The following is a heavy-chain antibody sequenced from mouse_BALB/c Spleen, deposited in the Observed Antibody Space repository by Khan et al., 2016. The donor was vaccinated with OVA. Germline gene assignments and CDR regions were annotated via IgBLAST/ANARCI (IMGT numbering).Heavy chain of an antibody. V-gene: IGHV2-9*02. J-gene: IGHJ4*01. CDR1: GFSLITYG. D-gene: IGHD2-13*01. CDR2: IWVGGST. Sequence: QVQLQESGPGLVAPSQSLSITCSVSGFSLITYGVHWVRQSPGKGLEWLGLIWVGGSTNYNSALMSRLSISKDNSKSQVFLKMKSRQTDHTDMYSCANETAFYGDYEAMDYWGQRTTVTVSS. CDR3: ANETAFYGDYEAMDY.